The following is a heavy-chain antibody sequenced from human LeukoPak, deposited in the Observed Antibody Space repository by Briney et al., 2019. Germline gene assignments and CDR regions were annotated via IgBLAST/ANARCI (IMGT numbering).Heavy chain of an antibody. CDR2: ISGRGGST. CDR3: AKEYYYGSGTWDY. D-gene: IGHD3-10*01. Sequence: GGSLRLSCAASGFTFSSYAMSWVRQAPGEGLEWVSAISGRGGSTYYADSVKGRFTISRDNSKNTLYLQMNSLRAEDTAVYYCAKEYYYGSGTWDYWGQGTLVTVSS. V-gene: IGHV3-23*01. J-gene: IGHJ4*02. CDR1: GFTFSSYA.